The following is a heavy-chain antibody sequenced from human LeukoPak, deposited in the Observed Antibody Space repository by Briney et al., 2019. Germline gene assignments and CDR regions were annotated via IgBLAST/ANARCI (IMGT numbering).Heavy chain of an antibody. CDR1: GYTFSHYW. D-gene: IGHD3-10*02. Sequence: PGGSLRLSCVASGYTFSHYWMSWVRQTPGKGLEWVASISSGGYPTYYVDSVRGRFTISRDDARNSLFLQMNGLRADDTAVYYCTRENYVPDSWGQGTLVTVSS. J-gene: IGHJ4*02. V-gene: IGHV3-7*03. CDR3: TRENYVPDS. CDR2: ISSGGYPT.